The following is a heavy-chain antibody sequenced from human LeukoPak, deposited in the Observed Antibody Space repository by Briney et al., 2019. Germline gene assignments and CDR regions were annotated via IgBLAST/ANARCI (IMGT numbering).Heavy chain of an antibody. Sequence: GGSLRLSCAASGFTFSSYSMNWVRQAPGKGLEWVSSISSSSSYIYYADSVKGRFTISRDNAKNSLYLQMNSLRAEDTAVYHCARDWADYYDSSGYHDYWGQGTLVTVSS. J-gene: IGHJ4*02. CDR3: ARDWADYYDSSGYHDY. D-gene: IGHD3-22*01. V-gene: IGHV3-21*01. CDR1: GFTFSSYS. CDR2: ISSSSSYI.